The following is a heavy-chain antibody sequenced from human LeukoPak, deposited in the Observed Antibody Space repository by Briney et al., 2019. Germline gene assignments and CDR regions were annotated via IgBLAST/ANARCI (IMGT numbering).Heavy chain of an antibody. D-gene: IGHD1/OR15-1a*01. CDR3: ARGRGTGTT. J-gene: IGHJ5*02. CDR2: INHSGST. V-gene: IGHV4-34*01. Sequence: SETLSLTCAVYGGSFSGYYWSWIRQPPGKGLEWIGEINHSGSTNYNPSLKSRVTISVDTSKNQFSLKLSSVTAADTAVYDCARGRGTGTTWGQGTLVTVSS. CDR1: GGSFSGYY.